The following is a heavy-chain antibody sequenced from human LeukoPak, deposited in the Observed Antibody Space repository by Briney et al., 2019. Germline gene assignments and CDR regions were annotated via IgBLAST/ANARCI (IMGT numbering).Heavy chain of an antibody. CDR2: ISSSSSYI. V-gene: IGHV3-21*01. D-gene: IGHD3-10*01. Sequence: GGSLRLSCAASGFTFSSYRMNWVRQAPGEGLEWVSSISSSSSYIYYADSVKGRFTISRDNAKNPLYLQMNSLRAEDTAVYYCAGIYYGPGSFDYWGQGTLVTVSS. CDR3: AGIYYGPGSFDY. J-gene: IGHJ4*02. CDR1: GFTFSSYR.